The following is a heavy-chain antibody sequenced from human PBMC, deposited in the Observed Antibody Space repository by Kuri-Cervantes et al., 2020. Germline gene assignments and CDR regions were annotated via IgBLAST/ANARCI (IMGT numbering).Heavy chain of an antibody. CDR3: AKTYGYSSVGFDFDY. D-gene: IGHD6-19*01. Sequence: SETLSLTCAVSGYSISSGYYWGWIRQPPGKGLAWIGSIYHSGSTYYNPSLKSRVTISVDTSKNQFSLKLSSVTAADTAVYYCAKTYGYSSVGFDFDYWGQGTLVTVSS. J-gene: IGHJ4*02. CDR2: IYHSGST. V-gene: IGHV4-38-2*01. CDR1: GYSISSGYY.